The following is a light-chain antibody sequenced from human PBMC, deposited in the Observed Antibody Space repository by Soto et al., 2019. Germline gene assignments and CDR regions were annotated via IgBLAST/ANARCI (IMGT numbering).Light chain of an antibody. CDR1: SSDVGGYNY. J-gene: IGLJ3*02. Sequence: QSVLTQPPSVSGSPRQSVTISCTGTSSDVGGYNYVSWYQQHPGEAPKVMIYDVSERPSGVPDRFSGSKSGNTASLTISGLQAEDEADYYCCSYAGRYTWVFGGGTKLTVL. V-gene: IGLV2-11*01. CDR3: CSYAGRYTWV. CDR2: DVS.